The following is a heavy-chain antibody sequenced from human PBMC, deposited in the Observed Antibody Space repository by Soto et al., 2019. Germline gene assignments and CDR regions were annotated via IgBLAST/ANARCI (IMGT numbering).Heavy chain of an antibody. Sequence: PSETLSLTCTVSGGPISSYYWSWIRQPPGKRLVWIGYIYYSGSANYNPSLKSRVTISVDTSKNQFSLKLSSVTAADTAVYYCASGRSTSWDQPYYYYGMDVWGQGTTVTVSS. CDR3: ASGRSTSWDQPYYYYGMDV. D-gene: IGHD2-2*01. CDR2: IYYSGSA. CDR1: GGPISSYY. J-gene: IGHJ6*02. V-gene: IGHV4-59*01.